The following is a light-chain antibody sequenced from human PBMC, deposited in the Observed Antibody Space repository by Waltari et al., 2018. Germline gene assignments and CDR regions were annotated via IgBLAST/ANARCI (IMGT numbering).Light chain of an antibody. V-gene: IGKV3-15*01. CDR1: QSVSSN. CDR3: QQYNNWPG. CDR2: GAS. Sequence: EIVMTQSPATLSVSPGERATLSCRASQSVSSNLAWYQQKPGQAPRLLIYGASTRATGIPASFSGSGSGTEFTLTISSLQSEDFAVYYCQQYNNWPGFGQGTKLEIK. J-gene: IGKJ2*03.